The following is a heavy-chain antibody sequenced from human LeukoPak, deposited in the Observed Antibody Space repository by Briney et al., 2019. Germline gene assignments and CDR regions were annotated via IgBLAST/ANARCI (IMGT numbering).Heavy chain of an antibody. Sequence: GGSLRLSCEASGFTFSRHGMHWVRQAPGKGLEWVAVIWYDGSSKYYADSVKGRFTTSRDNSKNTLYLQMNSLRTEDTAVYYCARDRLPVAGIGDAFDIWGQGTMVTVSS. D-gene: IGHD6-19*01. V-gene: IGHV3-33*01. CDR1: GFTFSRHG. CDR3: ARDRLPVAGIGDAFDI. J-gene: IGHJ3*02. CDR2: IWYDGSSK.